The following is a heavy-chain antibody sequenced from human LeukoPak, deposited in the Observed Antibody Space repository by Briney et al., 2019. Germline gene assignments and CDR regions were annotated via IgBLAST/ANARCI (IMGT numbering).Heavy chain of an antibody. CDR2: INTGNGNT. J-gene: IGHJ3*02. D-gene: IGHD5-18*01. V-gene: IGHV1-3*04. Sequence: VASVKVSCKASGGTFSSYAMHWVRQAPGQRLEWMGWINTGNGNTKYSQKFQGRVTITRDTSASIAYMELSSLRSEDTAVYYCARGPPRRGYNYGGDAFDIWGQGTMVTVSS. CDR3: ARGPPRRGYNYGGDAFDI. CDR1: GGTFSSYA.